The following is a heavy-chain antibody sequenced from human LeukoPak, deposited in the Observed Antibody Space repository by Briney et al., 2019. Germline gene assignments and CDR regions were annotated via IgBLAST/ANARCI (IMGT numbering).Heavy chain of an antibody. V-gene: IGHV4-61*02. Sequence: PSQTLSLTCTVSGDSTSSGSYYWSWIRQPAGKGLEWIGRIYTSGSTNYNPSLKSRVTISEDTSKNQFSLKLSSVTAADTAVYYCARQDTAMAMGVWGQGTTVTVSS. CDR1: GDSTSSGSYY. D-gene: IGHD5-18*01. CDR2: IYTSGST. J-gene: IGHJ6*02. CDR3: ARQDTAMAMGV.